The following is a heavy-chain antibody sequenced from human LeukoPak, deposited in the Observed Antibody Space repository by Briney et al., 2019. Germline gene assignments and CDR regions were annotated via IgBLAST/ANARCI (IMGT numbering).Heavy chain of an antibody. V-gene: IGHV4-34*01. Sequence: SETLSLTCAVYGGSFSGYYWSWIRQPPGKGLEWIGEINHSGSTNYNPSLNSRVTISVDTAKNQFPLKLSSVTAADTAVYYCARGPPTVTSWFDPWGQGTLVTVSS. CDR3: ARGPPTVTSWFDP. D-gene: IGHD4-11*01. CDR2: INHSGST. CDR1: GGSFSGYY. J-gene: IGHJ5*02.